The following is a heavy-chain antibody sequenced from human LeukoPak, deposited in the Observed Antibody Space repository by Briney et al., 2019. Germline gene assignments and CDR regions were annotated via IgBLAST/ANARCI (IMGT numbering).Heavy chain of an antibody. Sequence: PGGSLRLSCTASGFTLSSYAMSWVRQAPGEGLEWVSTISGSADNTNYAEAVKGRFTISRDNSKNTMYLQMNSLRAEDTADYYCAKQGFGCWGQGTLVTVSS. V-gene: IGHV3-23*01. CDR2: ISGSADNT. CDR1: GFTLSSYA. CDR3: AKQGFGC. J-gene: IGHJ4*02.